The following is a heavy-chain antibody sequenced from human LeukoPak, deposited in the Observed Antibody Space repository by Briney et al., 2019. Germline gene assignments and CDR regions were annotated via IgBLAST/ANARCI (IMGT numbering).Heavy chain of an antibody. Sequence: PGRSLRLSCAASGFTFSSYAMHWVCQAPGKGLEWVAVISYDGSNKYYADSVKGRFTISRDNSKNTLYLQMNSLRAEDTAVYYCARVPSDYYDSSVGYFDYWGQGTLVTVSS. CDR3: ARVPSDYYDSSVGYFDY. V-gene: IGHV3-30*04. J-gene: IGHJ4*02. CDR1: GFTFSSYA. D-gene: IGHD3-22*01. CDR2: ISYDGSNK.